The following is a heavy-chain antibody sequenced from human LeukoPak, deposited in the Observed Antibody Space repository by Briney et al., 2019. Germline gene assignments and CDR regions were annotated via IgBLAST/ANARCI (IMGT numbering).Heavy chain of an antibody. V-gene: IGHV3-23*01. Sequence: GGSLRLSCAASGFTFSSYAMSWVRQAPGKGLEWVSAISGSGGSTHYADSVKGRFTISRDNSKNTLYLQMNSQRAEDTAVYYCAKATGLTPYYYYYMDVWGKGTTVTVSS. CDR1: GFTFSSYA. CDR3: AKATGLTPYYYYYMDV. CDR2: ISGSGGST. J-gene: IGHJ6*03. D-gene: IGHD3-9*01.